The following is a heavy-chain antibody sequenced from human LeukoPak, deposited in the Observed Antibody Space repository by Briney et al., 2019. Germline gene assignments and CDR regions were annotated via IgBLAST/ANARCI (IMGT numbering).Heavy chain of an antibody. Sequence: GGSLRLSCAASGFTFSDYDMHWVRQATGKGLEWVSAIGTAGDTYYTGSVKGRFTISKENAKNSLYLQMNSLRAGDTAVYYCARVAKERVGGVYYFDYWGQGTLVTVSS. CDR3: ARVAKERVGGVYYFDY. CDR1: GFTFSDYD. CDR2: IGTAGDT. D-gene: IGHD1-1*01. J-gene: IGHJ4*02. V-gene: IGHV3-13*01.